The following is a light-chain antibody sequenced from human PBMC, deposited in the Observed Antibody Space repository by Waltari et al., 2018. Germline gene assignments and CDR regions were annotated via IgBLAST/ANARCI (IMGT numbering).Light chain of an antibody. CDR2: EAV. Sequence: QSALTQPAPVSGSPGPSLTISCTGARADLASSTLVSWYQHHPAKAPKLMIYEAVKRPSGVSNRFSGAKSGTTASLIISGLQADDEADYYCCSYTGSSTSYGCGSGTKVTVL. CDR1: RADLASSTL. CDR3: CSYTGSSTSYG. J-gene: IGLJ1*01. V-gene: IGLV2-23*01.